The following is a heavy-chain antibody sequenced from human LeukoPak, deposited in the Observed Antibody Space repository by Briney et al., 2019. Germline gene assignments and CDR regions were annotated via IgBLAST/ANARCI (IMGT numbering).Heavy chain of an antibody. D-gene: IGHD6-13*01. Sequence: GGSLRLSCVASGFTFRSYGMHWVRQAPGKGLEWVAVIAYDGSNKYYADSVKGRFTMSRDNSKNTLYLQMNSLRAEDTAVYYCAKSAFGHSSDWYYFDYWGQGTLVTVSA. V-gene: IGHV3-30*18. J-gene: IGHJ4*02. CDR2: IAYDGSNK. CDR1: GFTFRSYG. CDR3: AKSAFGHSSDWYYFDY.